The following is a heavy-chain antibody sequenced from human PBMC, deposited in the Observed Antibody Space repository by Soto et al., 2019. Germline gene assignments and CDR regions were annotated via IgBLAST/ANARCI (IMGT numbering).Heavy chain of an antibody. V-gene: IGHV4-59*01. CDR2: IYASGAT. J-gene: IGHJ4*02. D-gene: IGHD3-10*01. CDR3: ARSHSFDGSIYHYYFDF. CDR1: GGSISTYY. Sequence: SETLSLTCTVSGGSISTYYWSWIRQPPGGTLEWIGYIYASGATTYNPSLESRVTMSVDMPNNEFSLELTSLTAADTAVYYCARSHSFDGSIYHYYFDFWGQGTLVTVSS.